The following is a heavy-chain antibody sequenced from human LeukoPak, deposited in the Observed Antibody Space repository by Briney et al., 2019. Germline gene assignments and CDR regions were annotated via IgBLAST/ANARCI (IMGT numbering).Heavy chain of an antibody. V-gene: IGHV4-59*01. CDR1: GGSISSYY. CDR2: ISRSGST. CDR3: ARDIPFDSSGYFA. D-gene: IGHD3-22*01. J-gene: IGHJ5*02. Sequence: SETLSLTCIVSGGSISSYYWSWIRQPPGKGLEWIGYISRSGSTNYNPSLKSRVTISVDTSKNQFSLKLSSVTAADTAVYYCARDIPFDSSGYFAWGQGTLVTVSS.